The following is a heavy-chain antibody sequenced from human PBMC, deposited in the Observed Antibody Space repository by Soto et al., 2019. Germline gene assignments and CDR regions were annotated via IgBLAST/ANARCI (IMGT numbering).Heavy chain of an antibody. CDR2: IWYDGSNK. D-gene: IGHD6-19*01. Sequence: GGSLRLSCAASGFTFSSYGMHWVRQAPGKGLEWVAVIWYDGSNKYYADSVKGRFTISRDNSKNTLYLQMNSLRAEDTAVYYCARDATYNSGWTPAPPWFDPWGQGTLVTVSS. CDR1: GFTFSSYG. J-gene: IGHJ5*02. V-gene: IGHV3-33*01. CDR3: ARDATYNSGWTPAPPWFDP.